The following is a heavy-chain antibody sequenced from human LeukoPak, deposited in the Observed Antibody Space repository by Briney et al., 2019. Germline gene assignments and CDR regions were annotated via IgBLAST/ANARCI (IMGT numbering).Heavy chain of an antibody. Sequence: PGGSLRLSCAASGYTFSSYEMNWVRQAPGKGLEWVSYISSSGSTIYYADSVKGRFTISRDNAKKSLFLQMNSLRAEDTSVYYCASDLRYPANWGQGTLVTVSS. D-gene: IGHD4-17*01. CDR1: GYTFSSYE. CDR2: ISSSGSTI. J-gene: IGHJ4*02. V-gene: IGHV3-48*03. CDR3: ASDLRYPAN.